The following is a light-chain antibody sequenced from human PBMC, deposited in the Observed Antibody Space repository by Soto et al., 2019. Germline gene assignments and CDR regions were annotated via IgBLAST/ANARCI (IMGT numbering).Light chain of an antibody. CDR1: QSSSSY. V-gene: IGKV1-39*01. CDR3: QQSYRTPRT. J-gene: IGKJ1*01. Sequence: DIQMTQSPSSLSASVGDRVTITCRASQSSSSYLNWYQQKVGKAPKLLIYAASSLQSGAPSRFSGSGSGTDFTLTISSLQPEDFATYFCQQSYRTPRTFGQGTKVEIK. CDR2: AAS.